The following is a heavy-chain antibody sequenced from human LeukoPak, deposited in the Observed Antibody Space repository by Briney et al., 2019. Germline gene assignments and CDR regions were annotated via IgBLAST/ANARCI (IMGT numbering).Heavy chain of an antibody. Sequence: SEALSLTCIVSGGSLSSYYWCWIRQPPGEGPEWRGHIYYSGSTIYNPSLKSRVTISVDASTHQFYLKLSSVTAADTAVYYCARRPIWFGPTYWGQGTLVTVS. D-gene: IGHD3-10*01. V-gene: IGHV4-59*08. CDR1: GGSLSSYY. CDR2: IYYSGST. J-gene: IGHJ4*02. CDR3: ARRPIWFGPTY.